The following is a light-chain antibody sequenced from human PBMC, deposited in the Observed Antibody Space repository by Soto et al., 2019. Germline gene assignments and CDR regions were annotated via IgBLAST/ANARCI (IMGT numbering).Light chain of an antibody. V-gene: IGLV1-51*01. CDR1: NANIGNNF. CDR2: DNN. Sequence: QSVLTQPPSVSAAPGQKVTISCSGSNANIGNNFVSWYQQLPGTAPKLLIYDNNKRPSGIPDRRSGSKSGTSATLGITGLQTGDEADYYCGSWDSSLSAYVFGPGTKLTVL. J-gene: IGLJ1*01. CDR3: GSWDSSLSAYV.